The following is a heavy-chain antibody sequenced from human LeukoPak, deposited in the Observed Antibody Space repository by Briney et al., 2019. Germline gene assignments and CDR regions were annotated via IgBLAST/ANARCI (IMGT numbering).Heavy chain of an antibody. J-gene: IGHJ6*02. Sequence: GGSLRLSCAASGFTFSSYGMHWVRQAPGKGLEWVAVIWYDGSNKYYADSVKGRFTISRGNSKNTLYLQMNSLRAEDTAVYYCAREATMVRGVTYYYYYGMDVWGQGTTVTVSS. CDR3: AREATMVRGVTYYYYYGMDV. CDR1: GFTFSSYG. CDR2: IWYDGSNK. D-gene: IGHD3-10*01. V-gene: IGHV3-30*19.